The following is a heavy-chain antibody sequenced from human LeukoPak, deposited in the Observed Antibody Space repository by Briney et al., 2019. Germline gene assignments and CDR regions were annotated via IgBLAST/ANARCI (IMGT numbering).Heavy chain of an antibody. CDR2: IYYSGST. D-gene: IGHD5-24*01. V-gene: IGHV4-31*02. Sequence: LRLSCAASGFTFSSYAMCWVRQHPGKGLEWIGYIYYSGSTYYNPSLKSRVALSVDTSKNQFSLKLSSLTAADTAVYYCAKSREEIRGLDAFDIWGQGTMVTVSS. J-gene: IGHJ3*02. CDR3: AKSREEIRGLDAFDI. CDR1: GFTFSSYA.